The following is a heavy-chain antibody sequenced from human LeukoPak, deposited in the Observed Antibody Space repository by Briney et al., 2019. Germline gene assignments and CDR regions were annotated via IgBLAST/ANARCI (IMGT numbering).Heavy chain of an antibody. D-gene: IGHD3-9*01. CDR1: GFTFSNAW. Sequence: GGSLRLSCAASGFTFSNAWMSWVRQAPGKGLEWVSYISSSGSTIYYADSVKGRFTISRDNAKNSLYLQMNSLRAEDTAVYYCVSMIYDILTGYSYFDYWGQGTLVTVSS. J-gene: IGHJ4*02. V-gene: IGHV3-11*04. CDR3: VSMIYDILTGYSYFDY. CDR2: ISSSGSTI.